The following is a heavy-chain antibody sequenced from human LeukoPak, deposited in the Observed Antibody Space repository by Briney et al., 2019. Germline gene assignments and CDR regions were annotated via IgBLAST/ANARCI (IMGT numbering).Heavy chain of an antibody. CDR2: IIPIFGTA. D-gene: IGHD1-26*01. J-gene: IGHJ6*03. Sequence: SVKVSCKASGGTFSSYANSWVRQAPGQGLEWTGGIIPIFGTANYAQKFQGRVTITADESTSTAYMELSSLRSEDTAVYYCASRKVGATIYYYYYYMDVWGKGTTVTVSS. V-gene: IGHV1-69*13. CDR1: GGTFSSYA. CDR3: ASRKVGATIYYYYYYMDV.